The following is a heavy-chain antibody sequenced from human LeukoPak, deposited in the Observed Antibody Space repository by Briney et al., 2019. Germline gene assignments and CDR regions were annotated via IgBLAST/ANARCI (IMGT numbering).Heavy chain of an antibody. D-gene: IGHD6-19*01. J-gene: IGHJ4*02. CDR1: GFTFSSFA. Sequence: GGSLRLSCAASGFTFSSFAMSWVRQAPGKGLEWVSAISGSGGSTYYADSVKGRFTISRDNSKNTLYLQMNSLRAEDTAVYYCARMGSGWPFLDYWGQGTLVTVSS. CDR3: ARMGSGWPFLDY. CDR2: ISGSGGST. V-gene: IGHV3-23*01.